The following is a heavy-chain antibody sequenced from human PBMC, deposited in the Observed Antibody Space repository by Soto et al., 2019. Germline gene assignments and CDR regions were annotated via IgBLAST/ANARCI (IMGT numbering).Heavy chain of an antibody. D-gene: IGHD6-13*01. CDR2: IYYSGST. CDR1: GGSISSGDYY. CDR3: ASLGAYSSSWYYFDY. Sequence: QVQLQESGPGLVKPSQTLSLTCTVSGGSISSGDYYWSWIRQPPGKGLEWIGYIYYSGSTYYNPSLKSRVTVSVDTSKNQFALKLSSVTAADTAVYYCASLGAYSSSWYYFDYWGQGTLVTVSS. V-gene: IGHV4-30-4*01. J-gene: IGHJ4*02.